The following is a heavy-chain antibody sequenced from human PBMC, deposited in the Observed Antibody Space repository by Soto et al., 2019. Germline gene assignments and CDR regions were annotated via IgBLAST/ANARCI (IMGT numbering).Heavy chain of an antibody. V-gene: IGHV3-13*04. Sequence: GGSLRLSCAASGFTFSSYDMHWVRQATGKGLEWVSTIGTAGDTYYPGSVKGRFTISRENAKNSLYLQMNSLRAGDTAVYYCARGVTMVRGVIIDWFDPWGQGTLVTVSS. J-gene: IGHJ5*02. CDR2: IGTAGDT. D-gene: IGHD3-10*01. CDR1: GFTFSSYD. CDR3: ARGVTMVRGVIIDWFDP.